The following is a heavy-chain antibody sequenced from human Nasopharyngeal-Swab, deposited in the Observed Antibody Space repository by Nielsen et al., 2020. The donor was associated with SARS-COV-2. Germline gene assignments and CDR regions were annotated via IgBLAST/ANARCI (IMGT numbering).Heavy chain of an antibody. Sequence: GFLRPPRAALGFTLSSLAMSWVPQAPGKGLEWVSAISGSGGSTYYADSVKGRFTISRDNSKNTLYLQMNSLRAEDTAVYYCAKLAYILTGYPDYWGQGTLVTVSS. CDR1: GFTLSSLA. V-gene: IGHV3-23*01. D-gene: IGHD3-9*01. CDR3: AKLAYILTGYPDY. CDR2: ISGSGGST. J-gene: IGHJ4*02.